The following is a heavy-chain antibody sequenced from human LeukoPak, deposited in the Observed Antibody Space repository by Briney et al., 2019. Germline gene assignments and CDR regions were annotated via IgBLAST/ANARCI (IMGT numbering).Heavy chain of an antibody. J-gene: IGHJ5*02. CDR1: GYTFTSYG. CDR3: ARARIGINWFDP. D-gene: IGHD2-15*01. Sequence: ASVKVSCKASGYTFTSYGISWVRQAPGQGLEWMGWISAYNGNTNYAQKLQGRVTMTTDTSTSTAYMELRSLRSDDTAVYYCARARIGINWFDPWGQGSLVTVSS. V-gene: IGHV1-18*01. CDR2: ISAYNGNT.